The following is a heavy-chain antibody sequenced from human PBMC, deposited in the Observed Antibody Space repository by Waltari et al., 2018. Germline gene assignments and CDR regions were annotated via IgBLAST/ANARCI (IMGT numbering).Heavy chain of an antibody. Sequence: QLQLQQSGPGLVKPSESLSLTCGVSGDSMSENYWWSWVRQSPEKGLEWIGQIHRSGRTYYNPSPESRVSVSMDTSNNKFFLKLSSAIAADTAVYYCARDRGRGLYFDSWGQGTLVTVSP. CDR3: ARDRGRGLYFDS. J-gene: IGHJ4*02. CDR2: IHRSGRT. CDR1: GDSMSENYW. D-gene: IGHD2-15*01. V-gene: IGHV4-4*02.